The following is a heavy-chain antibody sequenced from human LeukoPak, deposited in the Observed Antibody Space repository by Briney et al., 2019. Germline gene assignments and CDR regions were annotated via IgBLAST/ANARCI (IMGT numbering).Heavy chain of an antibody. V-gene: IGHV3-23*01. CDR2: ISSSSGDT. CDR3: ARGRHNNGGDY. Sequence: GGSLRLSCAASGFTFTNYAMGWVRQAPGKGLEWVSTISSSSGDTYYADSVKGRLTVSRDNSKNTLYLQMNGLRAEDTAVYYCARGRHNNGGDYWGQGTLVTVSS. D-gene: IGHD2-8*01. CDR1: GFTFTNYA. J-gene: IGHJ4*02.